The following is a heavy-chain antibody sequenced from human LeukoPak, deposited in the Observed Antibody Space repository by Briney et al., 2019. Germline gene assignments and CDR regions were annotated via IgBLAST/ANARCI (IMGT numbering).Heavy chain of an antibody. V-gene: IGHV3-7*01. D-gene: IGHD3-16*01. J-gene: IGHJ4*02. CDR1: GFTFSNAW. CDR3: ARDMKGSLDY. CDR2: INQDGSTK. Sequence: PGGSLRLSCAASGFTFSNAWMAWVRQAPGKGLEWVANINQDGSTKQYVDSVRGRFTISRGNAKNSLYLQMNSLRAEDTGLYHCARDMKGSLDYWGQGTLVTVSS.